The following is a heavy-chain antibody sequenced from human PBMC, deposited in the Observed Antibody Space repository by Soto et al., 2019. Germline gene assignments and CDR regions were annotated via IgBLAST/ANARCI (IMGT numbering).Heavy chain of an antibody. D-gene: IGHD3-10*01. CDR2: IDTSGHNT. J-gene: IGHJ5*02. Sequence: EVQVLESGGGLIQPGGSLRLSCPFSGLTFSRYAASWVRQAPGKGLEWVSGIDTSGHNTYYADSVKGRFTISRDNSNNTLFLQMNNLRAEDTAVYYCAKAVGEYLYFFNTWGQGILVTVSS. CDR3: AKAVGEYLYFFNT. CDR1: GLTFSRYA. V-gene: IGHV3-23*01.